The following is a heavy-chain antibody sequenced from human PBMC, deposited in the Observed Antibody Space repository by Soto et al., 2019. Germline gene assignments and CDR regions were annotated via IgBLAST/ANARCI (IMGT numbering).Heavy chain of an antibody. D-gene: IGHD1-26*01. CDR1: GYTFTSYG. J-gene: IGHJ4*02. Sequence: QVQLVQSGAEVKKPGASVKVSCKASGYTFTSYGISWVRQAPGQGLEWMGWISAYNGNTNYAQKLQGRVTMTTDTATSTAYMELRSLRSDDTAVYYCARHWDSRVGATEICFDYWGQGTLVTVSS. CDR2: ISAYNGNT. V-gene: IGHV1-18*04. CDR3: ARHWDSRVGATEICFDY.